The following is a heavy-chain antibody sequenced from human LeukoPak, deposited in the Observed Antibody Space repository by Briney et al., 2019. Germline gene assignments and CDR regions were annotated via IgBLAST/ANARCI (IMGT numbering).Heavy chain of an antibody. D-gene: IGHD3-22*01. CDR2: IYPGDSDS. Sequence: GESLKISCKASVYIFTIYWTGWVRQMPGKGLEWMGRIYPGDSDSRYSPSFQGQVTISADKYNSTAYLQWSSLKASDTAMYNCVRVIGRDSRGYYTDYWGQGTLVTVSS. CDR3: VRVIGRDSRGYYTDY. J-gene: IGHJ4*02. V-gene: IGHV5-51*01. CDR1: VYIFTIYW.